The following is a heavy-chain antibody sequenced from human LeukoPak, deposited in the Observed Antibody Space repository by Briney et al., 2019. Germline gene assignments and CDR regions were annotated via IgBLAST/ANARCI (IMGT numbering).Heavy chain of an antibody. Sequence: GGSLRLSCAASGFTFSSYSMNWVRQAPGKGLEWVSSISSSSSYICYADSVKGRFTISRDNAKNSLYLQMNSLRAEDTTVYYCARIGYCSGGSCYGADYWGQGTLVTVSS. J-gene: IGHJ4*02. CDR2: ISSSSSYI. D-gene: IGHD2-15*01. CDR3: ARIGYCSGGSCYGADY. CDR1: GFTFSSYS. V-gene: IGHV3-21*01.